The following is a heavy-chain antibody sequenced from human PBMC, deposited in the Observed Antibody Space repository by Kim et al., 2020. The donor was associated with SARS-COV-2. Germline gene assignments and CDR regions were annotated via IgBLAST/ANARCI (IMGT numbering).Heavy chain of an antibody. D-gene: IGHD3-10*01. J-gene: IGHJ4*02. CDR3: ARDRRSQGEVFDY. V-gene: IGHV6-1*01. Sequence: YAVAVKSRITINPDTSKNQFSLQLNSVTPEGTAVYYCARDRRSQGEVFDYWGQGTLVTVSS.